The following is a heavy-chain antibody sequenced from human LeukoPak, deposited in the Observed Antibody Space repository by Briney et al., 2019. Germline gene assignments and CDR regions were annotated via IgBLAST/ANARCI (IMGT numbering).Heavy chain of an antibody. D-gene: IGHD6-19*01. CDR3: ARLSVAGTMYFDY. J-gene: IGHJ4*02. V-gene: IGHV4-59*08. CDR1: GGSISSYY. Sequence: SETLSLTCTVSGGSISSYYWSWIRQPPGKGLEWIGYIYYSGSTNCNPSLKSRVTISVDTSKNQFSLKLSSVTAADTAVYYCARLSVAGTMYFDYWGQGTLVTVSS. CDR2: IYYSGST.